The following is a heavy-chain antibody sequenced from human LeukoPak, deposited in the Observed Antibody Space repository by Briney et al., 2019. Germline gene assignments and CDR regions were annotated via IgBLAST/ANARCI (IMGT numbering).Heavy chain of an antibody. D-gene: IGHD3-16*01. Sequence: PGGSLRLSCAASGFTFSSYIMYWVRQAPGKGLEWVSSISSSSSYIYYADSVKGRFTISRDNVTNSLYLQMNSLRAEDTAVYYCASEAEDDYASYYWGQGTLVTVSS. CDR2: ISSSSSYI. V-gene: IGHV3-21*01. J-gene: IGHJ4*02. CDR1: GFTFSSYI. CDR3: ASEAEDDYASYY.